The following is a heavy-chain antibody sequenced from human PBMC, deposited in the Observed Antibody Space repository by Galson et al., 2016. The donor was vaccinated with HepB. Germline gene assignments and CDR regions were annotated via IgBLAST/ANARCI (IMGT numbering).Heavy chain of an antibody. V-gene: IGHV3-23*01. J-gene: IGHJ4*02. CDR2: ISDSGRST. Sequence: SLRLSCAASGFTFSNFAMSWVRQAPGKGLEWVSGISDSGRSTYYADSVKGRFTISRDNSKNTLYLQMNSLRAEDTAVYYCAKFDRPGAVLRYFDWSGLVSFYWGQGTLVTVSS. CDR1: GFTFSNFA. D-gene: IGHD3-9*01. CDR3: AKFDRPGAVLRYFDWSGLVSFY.